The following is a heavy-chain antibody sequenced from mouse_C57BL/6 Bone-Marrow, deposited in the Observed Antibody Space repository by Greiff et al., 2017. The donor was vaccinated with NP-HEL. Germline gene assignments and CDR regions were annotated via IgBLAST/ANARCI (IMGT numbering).Heavy chain of an antibody. CDR3: ARQGYGLSYYYGSHYAMDY. Sequence: EVMLVESGGGLVQPGGSLKLSCAASGFTFSDYYMYWVRQTPEKRLEWVAYISNGGGSTYYPDTVKGRFTISRDNAKNTLYLQMSRLKSEDTAMYYCARQGYGLSYYYGSHYAMDYWGQGTSVTVSS. D-gene: IGHD1-1*01. CDR2: ISNGGGST. J-gene: IGHJ4*01. CDR1: GFTFSDYY. V-gene: IGHV5-12*01.